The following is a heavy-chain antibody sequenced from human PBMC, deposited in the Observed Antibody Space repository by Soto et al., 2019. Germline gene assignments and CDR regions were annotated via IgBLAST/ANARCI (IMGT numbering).Heavy chain of an antibody. CDR3: AKASRWELPTTDY. Sequence: QVQLVESGGGVVQPGRSLRLSCAASGFTFSSYGMHWVRQAPGKGLEWVAVISYDGSNKYYADSVKGRFTISRDNSKNTVYLQMNSLRAEVTAVYYCAKASRWELPTTDYWGQGTLVTVSS. D-gene: IGHD1-26*01. V-gene: IGHV3-30*18. J-gene: IGHJ4*02. CDR2: ISYDGSNK. CDR1: GFTFSSYG.